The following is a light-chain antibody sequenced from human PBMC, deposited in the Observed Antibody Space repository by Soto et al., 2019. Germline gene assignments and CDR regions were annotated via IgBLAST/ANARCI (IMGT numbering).Light chain of an antibody. CDR1: QGINSA. Sequence: AIQLTQSPSSLSASVGDRITITCRASQGINSALAWYQQKPGKPPNLLISDASNLESGVPSRFSGSGSGTDFTLTINSLQTEDFAAYYCQQFRSSPHSFGQGTKLEVK. J-gene: IGKJ2*03. CDR2: DAS. V-gene: IGKV1-13*02. CDR3: QQFRSSPHS.